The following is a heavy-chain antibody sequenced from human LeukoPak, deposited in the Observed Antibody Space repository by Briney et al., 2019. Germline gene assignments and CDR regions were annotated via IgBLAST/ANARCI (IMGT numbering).Heavy chain of an antibody. Sequence: SETLSLTCTVSGGSISSGSYYRSWIRQPAGKGLEWIGRIYTSGSTNYNPSLKSRVTISVDTSKNQFSLKLSSVTAADTAVYYCAAYYDILTGYYPIYWGQGTLVTVSS. CDR2: IYTSGST. D-gene: IGHD3-9*01. CDR3: AAYYDILTGYYPIY. V-gene: IGHV4-61*02. CDR1: GGSISSGSYY. J-gene: IGHJ4*02.